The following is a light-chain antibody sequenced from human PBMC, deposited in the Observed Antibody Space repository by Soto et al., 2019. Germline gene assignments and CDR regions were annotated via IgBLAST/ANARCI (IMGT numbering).Light chain of an antibody. V-gene: IGLV2-14*01. CDR2: EVN. Sequence: QSALTQPASVSGSPGQSITISCTGTSTDVGAYNYVSWYQQHPGKAPKLMIYEVNNRPSGVSHRFSGSKSANTASLTISGLQGEDEADYYCSSYTTSSTVVFGGGTKVTVL. CDR3: SSYTTSSTVV. J-gene: IGLJ2*01. CDR1: STDVGAYNY.